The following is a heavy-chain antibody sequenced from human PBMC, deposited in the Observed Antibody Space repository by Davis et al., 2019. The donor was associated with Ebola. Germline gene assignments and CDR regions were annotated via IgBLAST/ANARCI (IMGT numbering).Heavy chain of an antibody. J-gene: IGHJ5*02. Sequence: SETLSLTCTVSGGSISSSSYYWGWIRQPPGKGLEWIGSIYYSGSTNHNPSLKSRVTMSVDTSKNQFSLKLTSVTAADTAVYYCARGGHGSYDRHFDPWGQGILVTVSS. CDR1: GGSISSSSYY. D-gene: IGHD1-26*01. CDR3: ARGGHGSYDRHFDP. V-gene: IGHV4-39*07. CDR2: IYYSGST.